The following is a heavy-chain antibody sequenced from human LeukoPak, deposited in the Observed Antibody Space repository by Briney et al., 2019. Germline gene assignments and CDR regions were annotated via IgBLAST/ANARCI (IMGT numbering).Heavy chain of an antibody. CDR2: SVPILGTA. D-gene: IGHD3-3*01. J-gene: IGHJ6*03. CDR1: GYIFSSYA. Sequence: GASVKVSCKASGYIFSSYAISWARQAPGQGLEWMGGSVPILGTANYAQKFQGRVTITTDESTSTAYMELSSLRSEDTAVYYCARTTNDYDFWSGYYRGYYYYMDVWGKGTTVTVFS. V-gene: IGHV1-69*05. CDR3: ARTTNDYDFWSGYYRGYYYYMDV.